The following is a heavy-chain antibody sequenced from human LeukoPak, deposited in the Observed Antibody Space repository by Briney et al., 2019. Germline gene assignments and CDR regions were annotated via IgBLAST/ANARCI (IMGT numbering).Heavy chain of an antibody. V-gene: IGHV1-18*01. J-gene: IGHJ5*02. CDR3: ARAPRITMVRGVIGWFDP. CDR2: ISAYNGNT. CDR1: GYTFTSYG. D-gene: IGHD3-10*01. Sequence: ASVKVSCKASGYTFTSYGISWVRQAPGQGLEWMGWISAYNGNTNYAQKLQGRVTMTTDTSTSTAYMELRSLRSDDTAVYYCARAPRITMVRGVIGWFDPWGQGTLVTVSS.